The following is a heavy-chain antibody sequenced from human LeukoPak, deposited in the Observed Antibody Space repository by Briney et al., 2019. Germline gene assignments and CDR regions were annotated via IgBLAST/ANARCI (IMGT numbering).Heavy chain of an antibody. CDR2: IWYDGSNK. CDR1: GFTFSSYG. D-gene: IGHD4/OR15-4a*01. Sequence: GRSLRLSCAASGFTFSSYGMHWVRQAPGKGQEWVAVIWYDGSNKYYADSVKGRFTISRDNSKNTLYLQMNSLRAEDTAVYYCARDCNAGGLWVDYWGQGTLVTVSS. CDR3: ARDCNAGGLWVDY. J-gene: IGHJ4*02. V-gene: IGHV3-33*01.